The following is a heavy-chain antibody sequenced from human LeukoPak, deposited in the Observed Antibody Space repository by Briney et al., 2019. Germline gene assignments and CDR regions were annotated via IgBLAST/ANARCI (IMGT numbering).Heavy chain of an antibody. Sequence: GGSLRLSCAASGFTFGTYSMNWVRQAPGKGLDWIAYMTSSGDTVYYADSVKGRFTISGDNAMNSLYLQMNSLRVEDTAVYYCARYSSNWGAFDIWGHGTLVIVSS. CDR1: GFTFGTYS. D-gene: IGHD6-13*01. CDR3: ARYSSNWGAFDI. J-gene: IGHJ3*02. V-gene: IGHV3-48*04. CDR2: MTSSGDTV.